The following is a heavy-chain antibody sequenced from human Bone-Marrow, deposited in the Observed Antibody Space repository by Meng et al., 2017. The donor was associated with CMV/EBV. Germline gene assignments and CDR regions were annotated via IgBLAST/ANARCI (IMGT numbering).Heavy chain of an antibody. Sequence: SETLSLTCTVSGGSINSYYWSWIRQPPGKGLEWIGYIYYSGTTYYNPSLKSRLTISIDTSRNQFSLKLTSVTATDTAVYSCARVVTAGYFYFDYWGQGTLVTVSS. CDR3: ARVVTAGYFYFDY. J-gene: IGHJ4*02. D-gene: IGHD5-18*01. V-gene: IGHV4-30-4*01. CDR1: GGSINSYY. CDR2: IYYSGTT.